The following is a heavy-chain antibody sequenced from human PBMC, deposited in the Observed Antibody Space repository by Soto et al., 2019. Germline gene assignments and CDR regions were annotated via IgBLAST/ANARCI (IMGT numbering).Heavy chain of an antibody. CDR2: ISGGGDAT. D-gene: IGHD3-10*02. J-gene: IGHJ2*01. CDR1: GFTFISYA. V-gene: IGHV3-23*01. Sequence: EVQLLESGGGLVQPGGSLRLSCAASGFTFISYAMNWVRQAPGKGLQWVSAISGGGDATFYADSVKGRFTISRDNSRITVSLQMDSLGADDTAAEYCARYVPASTTRTVYWYFDLWGRGTLVTVSS. CDR3: ARYVPASTTRTVYWYFDL.